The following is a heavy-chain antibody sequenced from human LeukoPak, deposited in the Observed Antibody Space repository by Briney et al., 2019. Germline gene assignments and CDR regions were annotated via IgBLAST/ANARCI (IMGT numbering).Heavy chain of an antibody. CDR1: GYTFTGYY. V-gene: IGHV1-46*01. CDR3: ARDYWGSYNWFDP. J-gene: IGHJ5*02. Sequence: ASVKVSCKASGYTFTGYYMHWVRQAPGQGLEWMGLVHPNDGSTRYAQKFQGRVIMTRDTSTTTVYMELSSLTSEDTAIYYCARDYWGSYNWFDPWGQGTLVTVSS. D-gene: IGHD2-8*02. CDR2: VHPNDGST.